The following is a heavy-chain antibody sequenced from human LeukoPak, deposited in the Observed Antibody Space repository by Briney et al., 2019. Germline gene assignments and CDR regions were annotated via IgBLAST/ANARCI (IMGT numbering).Heavy chain of an antibody. CDR3: ARVFDSGSQAYFYYMDV. CDR1: GGSFSGYY. D-gene: IGHD3-10*01. CDR2: INHSGST. Sequence: KPSETLSLTCAVYGGSFSGYYWSSIRQPPEKGLEWIGQINHSGSTNYNPSLKSRVTMSVDTSKNQFSLKVSSVTAADTAVYYCARVFDSGSQAYFYYMDVWGKGTTVTISS. V-gene: IGHV4-34*01. J-gene: IGHJ6*03.